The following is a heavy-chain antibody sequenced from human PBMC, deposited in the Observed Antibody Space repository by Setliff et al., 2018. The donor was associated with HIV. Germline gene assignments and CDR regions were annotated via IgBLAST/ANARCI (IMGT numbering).Heavy chain of an antibody. Sequence: ASETLSLTCSVSGGSMSGYYWSWIRQPPGNGLEYIGDVYFSGTANYNSSLKSRVTISIDTSRSHFSLRLTSVTAADTAVYYCAIRRSVALSPFDYWGQGALVTVSS. J-gene: IGHJ4*02. V-gene: IGHV4-59*08. CDR1: GGSMSGYY. CDR2: VYFSGTA. CDR3: AIRRSVALSPFDY.